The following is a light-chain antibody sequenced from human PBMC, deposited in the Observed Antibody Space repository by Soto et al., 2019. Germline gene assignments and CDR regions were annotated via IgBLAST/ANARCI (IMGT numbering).Light chain of an antibody. V-gene: IGLV1-36*01. CDR2: YDD. CDR1: SSIIGNNA. CDR3: AAWDDSQNGWV. Sequence: QSVLTQPPSVSEAPRQRVTISCSGSSSIIGNNAVNWYQQLPGKAPKLLIYYDDLLPSGVSDRFSGSKSGTSASLAISGLHAEDEADYYCAAWDDSQNGWVFGGGTKLTVL. J-gene: IGLJ3*02.